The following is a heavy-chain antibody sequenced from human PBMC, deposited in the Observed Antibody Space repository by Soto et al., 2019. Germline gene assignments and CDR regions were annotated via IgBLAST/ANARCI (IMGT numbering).Heavy chain of an antibody. CDR1: ADTFTSYY. Sequence: ASVKVSCKAPADTFTSYYIHWVRQAPGHGLEWMGIINPNGGSTRFAQTFQGRITITADESTSTAYMKLSSLRSEDTAVYYCARTIPNCTNGVCYKAGGNWFDPWGQGTLVTVSS. CDR2: INPNGGST. V-gene: IGHV1-46*01. CDR3: ARTIPNCTNGVCYKAGGNWFDP. J-gene: IGHJ5*02. D-gene: IGHD2-8*01.